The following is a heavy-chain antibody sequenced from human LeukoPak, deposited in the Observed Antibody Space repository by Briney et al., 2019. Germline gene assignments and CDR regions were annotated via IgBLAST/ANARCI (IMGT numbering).Heavy chain of an antibody. CDR1: GFTFSSYA. V-gene: IGHV3-23*01. CDR3: AKERSSDSGWYYFDY. J-gene: IGHJ4*02. CDR2: ISGSGGSS. D-gene: IGHD6-19*01. Sequence: PGGSLRLSCAASGFTFSSYAMSWVRQAPGKGLEWVSAISGSGGSSYYADSVKGRFTISRDNSKNTLYLQMNSLRAEDTAVYYCAKERSSDSGWYYFDYWGQGTLVTVSS.